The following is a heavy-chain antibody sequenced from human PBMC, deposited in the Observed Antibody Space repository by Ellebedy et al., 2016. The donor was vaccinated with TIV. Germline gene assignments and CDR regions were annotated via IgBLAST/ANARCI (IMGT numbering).Heavy chain of an antibody. Sequence: GGSLRLSXAASGFTFSSYWMSWVRQAPGKGLEWVANIKQDGSEKYYVDSVKGRFTISRDNAANSLYLQMNSLSAEDTAVYYCARDSSGWSRDYWGQGTLVTVSS. CDR2: IKQDGSEK. J-gene: IGHJ4*02. CDR3: ARDSSGWSRDY. D-gene: IGHD2-15*01. CDR1: GFTFSSYW. V-gene: IGHV3-7*01.